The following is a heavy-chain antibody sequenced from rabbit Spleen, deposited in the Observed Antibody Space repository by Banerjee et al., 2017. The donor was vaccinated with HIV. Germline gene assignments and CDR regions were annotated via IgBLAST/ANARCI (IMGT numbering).Heavy chain of an antibody. CDR1: GVSFSGDSF. J-gene: IGHJ3*01. CDR2: IDTGSSGFT. V-gene: IGHV1S40*01. Sequence: QSLEESGGDLVKPGASLTLTCKASGVSFSGDSFSGDSYMCWVRQAPGKGLEWIGCIDTGSSGFTYFTSWAQGRFTISKTSSTTVTLQMTGLTAADTATYFCARGEHFSVGFSAFAIYLDLWGQGTLVTVS. CDR3: ARGEHFSVGFSAFAIYLDL. D-gene: IGHD6-1*01.